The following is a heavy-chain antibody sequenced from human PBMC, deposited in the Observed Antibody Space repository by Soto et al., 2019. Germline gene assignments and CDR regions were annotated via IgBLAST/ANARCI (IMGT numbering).Heavy chain of an antibody. CDR2: AYYTGST. CDR1: GGSISSSSSY. CDR3: ARHVTGVPGDV. J-gene: IGHJ4*02. V-gene: IGHV4-39*01. D-gene: IGHD3-10*01. Sequence: PSETLSLTCTVSGGSISSSSSYWGWIRQPPGKGLEWIGTAYYTGSTYYNPSLKSRVTISVATSQNHFSLEVNSVTAADTAVYYCARHVTGVPGDVWGQGTLVTVSS.